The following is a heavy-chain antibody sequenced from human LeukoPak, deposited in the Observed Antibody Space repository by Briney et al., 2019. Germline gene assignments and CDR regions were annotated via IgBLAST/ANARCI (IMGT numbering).Heavy chain of an antibody. CDR2: IDSTSGYI. J-gene: IGHJ4*02. CDR1: GFTFSSYT. CDR3: ARGTMATIRFDY. V-gene: IGHV3-21*01. D-gene: IGHD5-24*01. Sequence: GGSLRVSYAASGFTFSSYTINWVRQAPGKGLEWVSSIDSTSGYIYYADSVKGRFTISRDNAKNSLYLQMNSLRAEDTAVYYCARGTMATIRFDYWGQGTLVTVSS.